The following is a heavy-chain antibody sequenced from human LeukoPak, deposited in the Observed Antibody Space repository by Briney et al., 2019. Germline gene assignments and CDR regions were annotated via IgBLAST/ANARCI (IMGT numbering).Heavy chain of an antibody. V-gene: IGHV4-59*01. J-gene: IGHJ6*03. CDR3: ARTRPEGQLVPHYYYMDV. CDR1: GGSINRYY. CDR2: IYYSGST. Sequence: PSETLSLTCTVSGGSINRYYWSWVRQPPGKGLGGVGYIYYSGSTNYNPSHKSRVTISVDTSKIQLSLKLASVNAAATAVYYCARTRPEGQLVPHYYYMDVWGKGTTVTVSS. D-gene: IGHD6-6*01.